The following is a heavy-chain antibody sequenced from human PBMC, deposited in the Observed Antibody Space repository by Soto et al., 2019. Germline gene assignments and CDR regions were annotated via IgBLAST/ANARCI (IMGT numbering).Heavy chain of an antibody. V-gene: IGHV3-48*02. CDR1: GFSFSNYN. D-gene: IGHD3-22*01. CDR2: ISKSSDTI. CDR3: ARDAFDYDTTGYHCDY. J-gene: IGHJ4*02. Sequence: EVQLVESGGGLVQPGGSLRLTCAASGFSFSNYNMNWVRQAPGKGLEWVSYISKSSDTIYYADSVRGRFSISRDNGKNSRDLQMDSLRDEDTAVYYCARDAFDYDTTGYHCDYWGQGTVVTVSS.